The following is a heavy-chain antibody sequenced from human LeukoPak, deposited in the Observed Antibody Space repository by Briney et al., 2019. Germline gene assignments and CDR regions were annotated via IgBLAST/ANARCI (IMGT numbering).Heavy chain of an antibody. CDR1: GFALHNYN. V-gene: IGHV1-18*01. D-gene: IGHD5-18*01. CDR3: ARNSYGYKFSMDV. Sequence: ASVKVSCKASGFALHNYNIVWLRQAPGQGLEWVGWITAFNGNTNYAQKVQGRVTITTDTSTSTAYMELRSLRSDDTAVYYCARNSYGYKFSMDVWGKGTAVTISS. J-gene: IGHJ6*03. CDR2: ITAFNGNT.